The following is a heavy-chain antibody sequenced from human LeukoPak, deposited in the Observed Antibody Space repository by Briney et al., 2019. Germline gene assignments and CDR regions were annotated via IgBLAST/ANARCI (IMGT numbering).Heavy chain of an antibody. D-gene: IGHD3-3*01. J-gene: IGHJ4*02. CDR2: INRDESEK. CDR1: GFTFNNYA. Sequence: GGSLRLSCAASGFTFNNYAMRWVRQAPGKGLEWVANINRDESEKYCVDSVKGRFTISRDNAKNSLYLQMNNLRAEDTAVYYCAKDRSAIFGVVTYFDYWGQGTLVTVSS. V-gene: IGHV3-7*03. CDR3: AKDRSAIFGVVTYFDY.